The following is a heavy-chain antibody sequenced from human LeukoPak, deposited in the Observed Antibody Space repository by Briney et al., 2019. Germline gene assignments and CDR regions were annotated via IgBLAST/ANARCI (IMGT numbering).Heavy chain of an antibody. J-gene: IGHJ5*02. D-gene: IGHD3-10*01. Sequence: SETLSLTCAVSGGSISSGGYSWSWIRQPPGKGLEWIGYIYYSGSTYYNPSLKSRVTISLDTSNNQFSLKLSSVTAADTAVYYCARVITMVRGVIMYSWFDPWGQGTLVTVSS. CDR1: GGSISSGGYS. CDR3: ARVITMVRGVIMYSWFDP. V-gene: IGHV4-30-4*07. CDR2: IYYSGST.